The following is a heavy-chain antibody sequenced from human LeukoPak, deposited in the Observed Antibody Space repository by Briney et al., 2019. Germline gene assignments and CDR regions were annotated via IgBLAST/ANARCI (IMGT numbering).Heavy chain of an antibody. CDR2: IYYSGST. CDR3: ARGRTGIYYFDY. D-gene: IGHD3-10*01. CDR1: GGSISSGGYY. V-gene: IGHV4-31*03. J-gene: IGHJ4*02. Sequence: SETLSLTCTVSGGSISSGGYYWSWIRQHPGKGLEWTGYIYYSGSTYYNPSLKSRVTISVDTSKNQFSLKLSSVTAANTAVYYCARGRTGIYYFDYWGQGTLVTVSS.